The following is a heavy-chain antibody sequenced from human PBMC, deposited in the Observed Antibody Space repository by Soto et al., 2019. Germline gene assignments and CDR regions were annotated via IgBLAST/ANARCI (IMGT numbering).Heavy chain of an antibody. J-gene: IGHJ4*02. CDR3: ARRYAPRYSSGNNHFDL. V-gene: IGHV4-39*01. D-gene: IGHD2-15*01. CDR1: SVSIFSNSYY. Sequence: QLQLQESGPGLVRPSETLSLTCTVSSVSIFSNSYYWGWIRQAPGKGLECIAAINHSGSTYHNPSLKSRVTISVDTSKNHFSLNLSSVTAADTAVYYCARRYAPRYSSGNNHFDLWGQGTLVTVSS. CDR2: INHSGST.